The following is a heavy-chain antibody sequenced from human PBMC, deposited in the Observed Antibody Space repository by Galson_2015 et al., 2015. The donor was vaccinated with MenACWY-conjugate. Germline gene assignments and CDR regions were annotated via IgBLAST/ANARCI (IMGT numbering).Heavy chain of an antibody. CDR2: ISYDGSNE. Sequence: SLRLSCAASGFTFRRFGMHWVRQAPGKGLEWMAVISYDGSNEFYADSVKGRFTISRDNSKNTVSLEMSNLRVEDTAIYYCVRDKSSQWLTENYFDPWGQGTLVSVSS. CDR3: VRDKSSQWLTENYFDP. V-gene: IGHV3-30*03. J-gene: IGHJ5*02. CDR1: GFTFRRFG. D-gene: IGHD3-22*01.